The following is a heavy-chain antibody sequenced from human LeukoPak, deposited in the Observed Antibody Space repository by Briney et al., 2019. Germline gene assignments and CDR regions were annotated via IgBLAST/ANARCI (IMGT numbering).Heavy chain of an antibody. D-gene: IGHD3-10*01. V-gene: IGHV4-30-2*01. CDR3: ARGSAGDDWFDP. CDR2: IYHGGTT. J-gene: IGHJ5*02. Sequence: PSETLSLTCAVSGGSISSGGYSWSWIRQPPGKGLEWIGYIYHGGTTYYNPSLKSRVTISIDGSRNQFSLKLSSVTAADTAIYFCARGSAGDDWFDPWGQGTLVTVSS. CDR1: GGSISSGGYS.